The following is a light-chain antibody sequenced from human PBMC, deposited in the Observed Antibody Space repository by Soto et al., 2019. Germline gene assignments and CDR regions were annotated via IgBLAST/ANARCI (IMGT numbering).Light chain of an antibody. V-gene: IGKV1-5*03. CDR3: QQYNSSPPET. CDR1: QSISSW. Sequence: DLQMTQSPSTLSASVGDRVTITCRASQSISSWLAWYQQKPGKAPKLLIYKASSLESGVPSRFSGSGSGTEFTLTISSLQPDDFATYYCQQYNSSPPETFGQGTKVEIK. J-gene: IGKJ1*01. CDR2: KAS.